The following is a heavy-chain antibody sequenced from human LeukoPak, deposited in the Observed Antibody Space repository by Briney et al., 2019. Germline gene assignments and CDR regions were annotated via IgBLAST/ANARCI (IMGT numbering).Heavy chain of an antibody. V-gene: IGHV1-69*05. D-gene: IGHD6-19*01. CDR2: IIPIFGTA. CDR3: AREASSGRSLKGNFDY. Sequence: SVKVSCKASGGTFSSYAISWVRQAPGQGLEWMGGIIPIFGTANCAQKFQGRVTITTDESTSTAYMELSSLRSEDTAVYYCAREASSGRSLKGNFDYWGQGTLVTVSS. CDR1: GGTFSSYA. J-gene: IGHJ4*02.